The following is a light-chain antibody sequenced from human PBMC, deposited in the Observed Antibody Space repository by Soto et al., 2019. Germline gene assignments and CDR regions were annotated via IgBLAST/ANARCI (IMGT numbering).Light chain of an antibody. V-gene: IGLV2-8*01. Sequence: QSALTQPPSASGSPGQSVTISCTGNTRDVGGYNFVSWYQQHPGKSPKLMIYEVTKRPSGVPDRFSGSKSGNTASLTVSGLQAEDEADYYCSSYAGSNIFYVFGTGTKVTVL. J-gene: IGLJ1*01. CDR3: SSYAGSNIFYV. CDR2: EVT. CDR1: TRDVGGYNF.